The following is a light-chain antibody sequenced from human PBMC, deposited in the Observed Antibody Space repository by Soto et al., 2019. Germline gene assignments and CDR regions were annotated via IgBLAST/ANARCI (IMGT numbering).Light chain of an antibody. CDR3: CSYAGTYSYV. V-gene: IGLV2-11*01. CDR2: DVS. J-gene: IGLJ1*01. Sequence: QSVLTQPRSVSGSPGQSVTISCTGTSSDVGAYNYVSWYQQHPGKAPKFMIFDVSKRPSGVPDRFSGSKSGNTASLTISGLQPEDEADYYCCSYAGTYSYVFGTGTKVTVL. CDR1: SSDVGAYNY.